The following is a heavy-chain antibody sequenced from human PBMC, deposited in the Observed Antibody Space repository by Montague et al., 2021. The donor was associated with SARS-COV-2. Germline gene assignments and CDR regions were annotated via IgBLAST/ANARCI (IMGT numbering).Heavy chain of an antibody. V-gene: IGHV4-59*08. CDR3: ARHCSATLPAVY. CDR1: GGSISSFY. D-gene: IGHD2-15*01. J-gene: IGHJ4*02. CDR2: ISDSGST. Sequence: SETLSLTCTVSGGSISSFYWSWFRQPPGKGLEWIGYISDSGSTNYNPSLTSRATMSVDTSKNQSSLKVNSATAADTAVYYCARHCSATLPAVYWGQGTLVTVSS.